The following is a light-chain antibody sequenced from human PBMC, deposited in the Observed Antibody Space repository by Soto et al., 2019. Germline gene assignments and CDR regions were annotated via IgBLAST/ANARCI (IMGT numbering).Light chain of an antibody. V-gene: IGKV3-20*01. Sequence: EIVLTQSPGTLSLSSGERATLSCTASQSVSSNYLAWYQQKPGQAPRLLIYGASSRATGIPDRFGGSGSGTDFTLTISRLEPEDFAVYYCQQYASSPLIFGGGTKVEIK. CDR2: GAS. CDR3: QQYASSPLI. CDR1: QSVSSNY. J-gene: IGKJ4*01.